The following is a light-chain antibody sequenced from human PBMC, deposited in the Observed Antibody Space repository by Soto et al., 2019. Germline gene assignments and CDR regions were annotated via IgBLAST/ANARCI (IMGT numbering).Light chain of an antibody. V-gene: IGKV3-11*01. CDR1: QSVSRY. J-gene: IGKJ1*01. CDR3: RQRSNWPWT. Sequence: EIVLTQSPATLSLSPGERATLSCRASQSVSRYLAWYQQKPGQAPRLLIYDASNRATGIPARFSGSGSGTDVTLTISSLEPEDFAVYYCRQRSNWPWTFGQGTKVEIK. CDR2: DAS.